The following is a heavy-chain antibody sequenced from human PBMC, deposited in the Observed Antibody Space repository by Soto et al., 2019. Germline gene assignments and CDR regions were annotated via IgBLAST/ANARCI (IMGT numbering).Heavy chain of an antibody. CDR3: ARVPSP. CDR2: IYHSGST. Sequence: PSETLPLTWAVAGDSISRRGHSCRWIRPPPGKGLEWIGYIYHSGSTYYNPSLKSRVTISVDRSKNQFFLKLSSVTAADTAVYYCARVPSPWGQGTLVTVSS. V-gene: IGHV4-30-2*01. J-gene: IGHJ5*02. CDR1: GDSISRRGHS.